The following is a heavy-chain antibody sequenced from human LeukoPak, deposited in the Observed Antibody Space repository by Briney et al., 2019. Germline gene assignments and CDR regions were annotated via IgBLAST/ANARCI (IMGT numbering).Heavy chain of an antibody. V-gene: IGHV4-59*01. D-gene: IGHD1-26*01. Sequence: SETLSLTCTVSGGSISSYYWSWLRQPPGKGLEWIGYIYYSGSTNYNPSLKSRVTISVDTSKNQFSLKLSSVTAADTAVYYCARGAVSTYYYYYMDVWGKGTTVTVSS. CDR3: ARGAVSTYYYYYMDV. CDR2: IYYSGST. CDR1: GGSISSYY. J-gene: IGHJ6*03.